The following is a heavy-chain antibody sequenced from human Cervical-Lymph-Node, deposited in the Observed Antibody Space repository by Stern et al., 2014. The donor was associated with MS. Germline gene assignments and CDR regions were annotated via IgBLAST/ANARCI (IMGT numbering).Heavy chain of an antibody. J-gene: IGHJ4*02. CDR3: ARHQGGVAAN. V-gene: IGHV1-69*01. CDR1: GGSFSSFD. Sequence: QVQLVESGAEVKKPESSVKVSCKASGGSFSSFDISWVRQAPGQRLEWLGEISPLFGVANSAQNFQGRVTFTAAESTSTAYMELSSLRSEDTAVYYCARHQGGVAANWGQGPLVTVSS. D-gene: IGHD6-13*01. CDR2: ISPLFGVA.